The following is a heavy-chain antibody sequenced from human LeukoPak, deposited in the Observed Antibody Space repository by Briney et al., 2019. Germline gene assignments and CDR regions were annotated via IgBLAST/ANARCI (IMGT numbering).Heavy chain of an antibody. CDR2: IDGDGGSA. Sequence: GGSLRLSCAASGXTFSRYWMHWVRQAPGKGLVWVSRIDGDGGSASYADSVKGRFTISRDNAKNTLYLQMNSLRGEDTAVYYCASPSLSNYGMDVWGQGTTVTVPS. CDR3: ASPSLSNYGMDV. J-gene: IGHJ6*02. V-gene: IGHV3-74*01. CDR1: GXTFSRYW.